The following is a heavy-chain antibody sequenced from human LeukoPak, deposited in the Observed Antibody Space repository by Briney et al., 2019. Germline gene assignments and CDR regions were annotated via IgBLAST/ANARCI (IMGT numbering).Heavy chain of an antibody. CDR1: ANTLTDYY. D-gene: IGHD1-1*01. CDR3: ARKRPANFVFDL. V-gene: IGHV1-69-2*01. CDR2: VDPEDEEA. Sequence: GATVKISCKASANTLTDYYIHWIKQAPGKGLAWMGRVDPEDEEAIYAENFQGRVTITADTSTDTSYMDLSSLTSEDTALYFCARKRPANFVFDLWGQGALVTVAS. J-gene: IGHJ4*02.